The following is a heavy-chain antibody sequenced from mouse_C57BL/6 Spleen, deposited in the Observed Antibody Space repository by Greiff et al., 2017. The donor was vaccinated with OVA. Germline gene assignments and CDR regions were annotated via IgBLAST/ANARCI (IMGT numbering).Heavy chain of an antibody. J-gene: IGHJ4*01. CDR2: INPSTGGT. Sequence: DVQLQESGPELVKPGASVKISCKASGYSFTGYYMNWVKQSPEKSLEWIGEINPSTGGTTYNQKFKAKATLTVDKSSSTAYMQLKSLTSEDSAVYYCARGGRRYAMDYWGQGTSVTVSS. CDR1: GYSFTGYY. V-gene: IGHV1-42*01. CDR3: ARGGRRYAMDY.